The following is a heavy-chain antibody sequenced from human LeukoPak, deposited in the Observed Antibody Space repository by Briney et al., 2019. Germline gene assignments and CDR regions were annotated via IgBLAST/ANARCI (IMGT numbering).Heavy chain of an antibody. D-gene: IGHD3-10*01. CDR1: GFPFSSYW. CDR3: ARGGGSAASGSQVRVDYMDV. J-gene: IGHJ6*03. V-gene: IGHV3-74*01. Sequence: GGSLRLSCAASGFPFSSYWMHWVRQVPGKGLVWVSLIHSDGSTIIYADSVKGRFTISRDNAKKTLYLQMDSLRVGDMAVYYCARGGGSAASGSQVRVDYMDVWGKGTTVTVSS. CDR2: IHSDGSTI.